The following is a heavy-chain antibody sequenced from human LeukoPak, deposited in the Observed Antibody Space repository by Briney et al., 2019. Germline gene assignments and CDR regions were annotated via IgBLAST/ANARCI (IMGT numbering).Heavy chain of an antibody. J-gene: IGHJ6*03. CDR3: TRDRHGGDRYYMDG. Sequence: SETLSLTCTVSSGSIRSQHWGWIRQPPGKGLEWIRFISYSGTTYYNPSLESRVTISRATSRNQFSLKLSSVTAADTAVYYCTRDRHGGDRYYMDGWGKGTTVTVSS. D-gene: IGHD3-16*01. CDR2: ISYSGTT. CDR1: SGSIRSQH. V-gene: IGHV4-59*11.